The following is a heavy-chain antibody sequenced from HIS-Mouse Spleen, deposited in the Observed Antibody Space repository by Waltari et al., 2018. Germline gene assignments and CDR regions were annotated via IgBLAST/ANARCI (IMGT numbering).Heavy chain of an antibody. CDR3: AKASSGWLDY. J-gene: IGHJ4*02. CDR1: GFTFSSYG. Sequence: QVQLVASGGGVVQLGRALRLSCAAPGFTFSSYGVHWVRQAPGKGLEWVAVISYDGSNKYYADSVKGRFTISRDNSKNTLYLQMNSLRAEDTAVYYCAKASSGWLDYWGQGTLVTVSS. D-gene: IGHD6-19*01. CDR2: ISYDGSNK. V-gene: IGHV3-30*18.